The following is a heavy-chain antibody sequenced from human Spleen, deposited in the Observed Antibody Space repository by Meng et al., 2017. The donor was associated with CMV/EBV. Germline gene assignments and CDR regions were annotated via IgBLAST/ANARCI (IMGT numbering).Heavy chain of an antibody. CDR1: GFSLSASGVG. Sequence: FSGFSLSASGVGVAWIRQPPGKALEWLALIYWNDDKRDSPSLKSRVTIAKDTSKNQVVPTMTDMDPVDTATYYCTRTRDYGGNWLDPWGQGTLVTVSS. CDR3: TRTRDYGGNWLDP. J-gene: IGHJ5*02. CDR2: IYWNDDK. D-gene: IGHD4-23*01. V-gene: IGHV2-5*01.